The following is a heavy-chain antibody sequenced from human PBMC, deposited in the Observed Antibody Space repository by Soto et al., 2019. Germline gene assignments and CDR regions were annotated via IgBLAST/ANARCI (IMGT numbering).Heavy chain of an antibody. Sequence: PGGSLRLSCAASGFTFSNYALSWVRQAPGKGLEWVSGINNNGGITHYADSVKGRFTISIDNSKNTLYLQMNSLRAEDTAVYYCARDIDGRDGLRRGPGDDYYGMDVWGQGTTVTVSS. CDR2: INNNGGIT. CDR1: GFTFSNYA. CDR3: ARDIDGRDGLRRGPGDDYYGMDV. J-gene: IGHJ6*02. V-gene: IGHV3-23*01. D-gene: IGHD7-27*01.